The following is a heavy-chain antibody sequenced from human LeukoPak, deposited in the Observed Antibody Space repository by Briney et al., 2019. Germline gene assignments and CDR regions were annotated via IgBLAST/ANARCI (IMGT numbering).Heavy chain of an antibody. V-gene: IGHV4-39*07. Sequence: PSETLSLTCTVSGGSISSSSYYWGWIRQPPGKGLEWIANIYYSGSTYYNPSLKSRVTISVDTSKNQFSLKLSSVTAADTAVYYCARTDTDDAFDIWGQGTMVTVSS. J-gene: IGHJ3*02. D-gene: IGHD5-18*01. CDR1: GGSISSSSYY. CDR2: IYYSGST. CDR3: ARTDTDDAFDI.